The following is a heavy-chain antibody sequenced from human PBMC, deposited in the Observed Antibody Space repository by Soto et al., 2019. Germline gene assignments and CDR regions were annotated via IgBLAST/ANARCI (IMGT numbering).Heavy chain of an antibody. D-gene: IGHD3-16*01. Sequence: GGSLRLSCAASGFTFSSYAMSWVRQAPGKGLEWVSAISGSGGSTYYADSVKGRFTISRDNSKNTLYLQMNSLRAEDTAVYYCAKDLAWSPPYDYVWGGFDYWGQGTLVTVSS. J-gene: IGHJ4*02. CDR2: ISGSGGST. CDR1: GFTFSSYA. CDR3: AKDLAWSPPYDYVWGGFDY. V-gene: IGHV3-23*01.